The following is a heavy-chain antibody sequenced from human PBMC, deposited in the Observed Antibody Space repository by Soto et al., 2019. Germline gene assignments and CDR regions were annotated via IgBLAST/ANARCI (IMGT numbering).Heavy chain of an antibody. Sequence: PSETLSLTCSVSGTSVSNYYWSWIRQPAGKGLEHIGRIYTSGSTSYNPSLKSRVTMSMDTSQTQIYLNLTSVTAADTAVYSCARGGIQLSSAFDYWGQGIQVTVSS. CDR1: GTSVSNYY. J-gene: IGHJ4*02. V-gene: IGHV4-4*07. D-gene: IGHD5-18*01. CDR2: IYTSGST. CDR3: ARGGIQLSSAFDY.